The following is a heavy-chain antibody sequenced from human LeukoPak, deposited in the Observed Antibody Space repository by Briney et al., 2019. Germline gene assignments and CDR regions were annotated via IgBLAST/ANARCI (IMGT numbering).Heavy chain of an antibody. CDR1: GYTFTGYY. J-gene: IGHJ4*02. Sequence: GASVKVSCKASGYTFTGYYMHWVRQAPGQGLEWMGWINPNSGGTNYAQKFQGRVTMTRDTSISTAYMELSRLRSDDTAVYYCARDPQGQLGTTGTTQYYFDYWGQGTLVTVSS. CDR3: ARDPQGQLGTTGTTQYYFDY. V-gene: IGHV1-2*02. CDR2: INPNSGGT. D-gene: IGHD1-1*01.